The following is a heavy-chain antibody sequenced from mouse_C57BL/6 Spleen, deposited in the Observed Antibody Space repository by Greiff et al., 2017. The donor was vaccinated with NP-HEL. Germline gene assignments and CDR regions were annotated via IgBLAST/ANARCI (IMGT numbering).Heavy chain of an antibody. CDR2: IYPRSGNT. CDR3: ARGMGGYYPYGYFDV. D-gene: IGHD2-3*01. V-gene: IGHV1-81*01. Sequence: QVHVKQSGAELARPGASVKLSCKASGYTFTSYGISWVKQRTGQGLEWIGEIYPRSGNTYYNEKFKGKATLTADKSSSTAYMELRSLTSEDSAVYFCARGMGGYYPYGYFDVWGTGTTVTVSS. J-gene: IGHJ1*03. CDR1: GYTFTSYG.